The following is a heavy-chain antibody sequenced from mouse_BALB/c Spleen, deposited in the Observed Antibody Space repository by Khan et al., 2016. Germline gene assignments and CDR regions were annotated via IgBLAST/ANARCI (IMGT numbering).Heavy chain of an antibody. D-gene: IGHD1-1*01. CDR3: ARSTVVARNYYAIDY. CDR2: INTETGEP. CDR1: GYTFTDYS. Sequence: QIQLVQSGPELKKPGETVKISCKASGYTFTDYSMHWVKQAPEKGLKWMGWINTETGEPTYADDFKGRFAFSLETSASTAYLEINNLKNEDTATYFCARSTVVARNYYAIDYWGQGTSVTVSS. V-gene: IGHV9-2-1*01. J-gene: IGHJ4*01.